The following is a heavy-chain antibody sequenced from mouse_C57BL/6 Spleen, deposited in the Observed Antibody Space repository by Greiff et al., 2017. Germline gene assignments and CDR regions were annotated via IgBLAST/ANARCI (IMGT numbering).Heavy chain of an antibody. V-gene: IGHV5-6*01. Sequence: VQLKESGGDLVKPGGSLKLSCAASGFTFSSYGMSWVRQTPDKRLEWVATISSGGSYTYYPDSVKGRFPISRDNAKNTLYLQMSSLKSEDTAMYYCARHPSKGAMDDWGQGTSVTVSS. CDR2: ISSGGSYT. CDR1: GFTFSSYG. J-gene: IGHJ4*01. D-gene: IGHD1-3*01. CDR3: ARHPSKGAMDD.